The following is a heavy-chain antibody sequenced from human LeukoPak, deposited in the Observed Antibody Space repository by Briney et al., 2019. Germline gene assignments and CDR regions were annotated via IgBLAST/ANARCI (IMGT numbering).Heavy chain of an antibody. CDR2: IYHSGST. V-gene: IGHV4-30-2*01. CDR1: GGSISSGGYY. Sequence: SETLSLTCTVSGGSISSGGYYWSWIRQPPGKGLEWIGYIYHSGSTYYNPSLKSRVTISVDRSKNQFSLKLSSVTAADTAVYYCARLESRGGWVLLDYWGQGTLVTVSS. J-gene: IGHJ4*02. CDR3: ARLESRGGWVLLDY. D-gene: IGHD6-19*01.